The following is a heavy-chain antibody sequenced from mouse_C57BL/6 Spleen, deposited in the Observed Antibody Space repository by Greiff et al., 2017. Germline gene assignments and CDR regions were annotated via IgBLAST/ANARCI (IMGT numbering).Heavy chain of an antibody. V-gene: IGHV5-15*04. CDR1: GFTFSDYG. CDR2: ISNLAYSI. J-gene: IGHJ4*01. Sequence: DVMLVESGGGLVQPGGSLKLSCAASGFTFSDYGMAWVRQAPRQGPEWVAFISNLAYSIYYADTVTGRFTISRENAKNTLYLEMSSLRSEDTAMYYCARRSRDYYAMDYWGQGTSVTVSS. CDR3: ARRSRDYYAMDY.